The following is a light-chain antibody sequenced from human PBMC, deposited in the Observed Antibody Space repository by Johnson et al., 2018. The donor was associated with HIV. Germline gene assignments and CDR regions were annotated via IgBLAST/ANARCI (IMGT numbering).Light chain of an antibody. V-gene: IGLV1-51*01. J-gene: IGLJ1*01. Sequence: QSVLTQPPSVSAAPGQKVTISCFGSDSNIGNNYVSWYQQLPGTAPKLLIYDNDKRPSGIPDRFSGSKSGTSATLGITGLQTGDEDDYSCETWDSSFSGVFGTGTKVTVL. CDR1: DSNIGNNY. CDR2: DND. CDR3: ETWDSSFSGV.